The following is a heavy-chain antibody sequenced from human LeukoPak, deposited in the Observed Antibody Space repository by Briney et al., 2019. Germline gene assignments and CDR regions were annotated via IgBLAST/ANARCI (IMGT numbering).Heavy chain of an antibody. Sequence: PGGSLRLSCAASGFTFSDSHMTWIRQAPGKGLEWVSYINSSGRTTYYADSVKGRVTISRDNAKNSLYLQMNSLRAEDTAMYYCARDRPGTVTTFDYWGQGTLVTVSS. V-gene: IGHV3-11*04. CDR3: ARDRPGTVTTFDY. CDR1: GFTFSDSH. J-gene: IGHJ4*02. CDR2: INSSGRTT. D-gene: IGHD4-17*01.